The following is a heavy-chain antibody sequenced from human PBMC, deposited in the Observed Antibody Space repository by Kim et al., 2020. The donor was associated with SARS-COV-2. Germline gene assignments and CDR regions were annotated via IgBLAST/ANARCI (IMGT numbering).Heavy chain of an antibody. CDR3: AKYGADAGPYKCMEV. CDR2: ISSSSIYM. J-gene: IGHJ6*01. D-gene: IGHD1-1*01. Sequence: GGSLRLSCAASGFTFSSYSMNWVRQAPGKGLEWVASISSSSIYMYYADSVKGRVTISRDNAKNSLYLQMNSLRAEDTAVYYCAKYGADAGPYKCMEVR. V-gene: IGHV3-21*01. CDR1: GFTFSSYS.